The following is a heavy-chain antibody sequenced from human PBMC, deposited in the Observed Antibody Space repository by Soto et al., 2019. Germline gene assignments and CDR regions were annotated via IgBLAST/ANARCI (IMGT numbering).Heavy chain of an antibody. CDR2: IYNGECT. Sequence: PSETLSLTCSSSGSSISRFYWNWIRQPPGKGLEWIGHIYNGECTNYNPSLKSRVTISVDTSKNQFSLKLTSVTAADTAVYYCAQTTGWPGLDYWSQGTLVTVSS. V-gene: IGHV4-59*01. CDR3: AQTTGWPGLDY. D-gene: IGHD6-19*01. J-gene: IGHJ4*02. CDR1: GSSISRFY.